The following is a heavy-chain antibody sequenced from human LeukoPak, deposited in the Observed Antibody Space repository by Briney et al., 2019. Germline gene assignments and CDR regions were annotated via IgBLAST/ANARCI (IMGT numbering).Heavy chain of an antibody. CDR3: ARGVGWFDP. V-gene: IGHV3-7*01. Sequence: GGSMRLSCATSGFTFTNNWMSWVRQAPGKGPERVATVNEDGTEKYYVDSVKGRFTNSRDNGKRSLYVQMNSLRVEDTAVYYCARGVGWFDPWGQGTLVTVSS. J-gene: IGHJ5*02. CDR2: VNEDGTEK. D-gene: IGHD2-2*01. CDR1: GFTFTNNW.